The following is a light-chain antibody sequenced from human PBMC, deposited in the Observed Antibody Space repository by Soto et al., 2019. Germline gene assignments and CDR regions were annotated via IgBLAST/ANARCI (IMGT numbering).Light chain of an antibody. J-gene: IGLJ1*01. CDR2: EVS. V-gene: IGLV2-14*01. CDR3: SSRTTSNPYV. Sequence: QSALTQPVSVSGSPGQSITISCTGTSSDIGAYNSVSWYQQHPGKAPKLMIYEVSNRPSGVSNRFSASKSGNTASLTISGLQAEDEADYYCSSRTTSNPYVFGTGTNLTVL. CDR1: SSDIGAYNS.